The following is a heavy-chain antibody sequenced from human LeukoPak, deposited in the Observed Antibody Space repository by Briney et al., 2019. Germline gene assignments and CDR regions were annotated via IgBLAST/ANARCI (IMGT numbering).Heavy chain of an antibody. CDR3: AKGSRYDSSGYYLYYFDY. CDR1: GFTFDDYA. Sequence: PGGSLRLSCAASGFTFDDYAMHWVRQAPGKGLEWVSGISWNSGSIGYADSVKGRFTISRDNAKNSLYLQMNSLRAEDTALYYCAKGSRYDSSGYYLYYFDYWGQGTLVTVSS. D-gene: IGHD3-22*01. J-gene: IGHJ4*02. CDR2: ISWNSGSI. V-gene: IGHV3-9*01.